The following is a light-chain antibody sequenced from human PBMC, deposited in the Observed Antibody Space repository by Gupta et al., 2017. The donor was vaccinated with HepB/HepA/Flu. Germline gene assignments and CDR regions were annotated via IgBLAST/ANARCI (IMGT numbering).Light chain of an antibody. CDR3: QQDDNLPFT. J-gene: IGKJ3*01. V-gene: IGKV1-33*01. CDR2: DAS. CDR1: QDISNY. Sequence: DSQMNQSPSSLFASVGDRVTITCQASQDISNYLNWYQQKPGKAPKLLIYDASNLETGVPSRFSGSGSGTDFTFTISSLQPEDVATYYCQQDDNLPFTFGHGTKVDIK.